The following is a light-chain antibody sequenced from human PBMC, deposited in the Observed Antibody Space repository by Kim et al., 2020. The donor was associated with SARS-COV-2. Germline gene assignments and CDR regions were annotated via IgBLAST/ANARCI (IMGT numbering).Light chain of an antibody. Sequence: EIVMTQSPGILSVSPGQRVTLSCRASQYVSNNLAWYQQKPGQPPRPLIYSMSTRATGVPDRFSGSGSGIDFTLTINSLQSEDFAAYYCQQYNNWPRTFGQGTKVEI. J-gene: IGKJ1*01. CDR2: SMS. CDR3: QQYNNWPRT. V-gene: IGKV3-15*01. CDR1: QYVSNN.